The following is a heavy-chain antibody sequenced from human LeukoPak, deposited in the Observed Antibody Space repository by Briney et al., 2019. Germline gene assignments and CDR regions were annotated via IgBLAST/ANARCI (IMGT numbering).Heavy chain of an antibody. D-gene: IGHD2-8*02. CDR3: ASEAFCAGGSCNVQRVAS. V-gene: IGHV1-2*02. CDR1: GYTFTAYY. J-gene: IGHJ4*02. CDR2: IDTNTGAT. Sequence: AAVKVSFKSSGYTFTAYYIHWVRQAPGQGLAWMGGIDTNTGATKYAQKFQGRVTITRDTSTGTAYMELSSLISGDTALYYCASEAFCAGGSCNVQRVASWGPGTLVTVSS.